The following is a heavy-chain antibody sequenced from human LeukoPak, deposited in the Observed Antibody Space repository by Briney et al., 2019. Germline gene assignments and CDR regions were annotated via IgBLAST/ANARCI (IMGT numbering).Heavy chain of an antibody. D-gene: IGHD3-22*01. CDR2: IYYSGST. Sequence: SETLSLTCTVSGGSISSYYWSWIRQPPGKGLEWIGYIYYSGSTNYNPSLKSRVTISVDTSKNQFSLKLGSVTAADTAVYYCARGFTYYYDSSGFDYWGQGTLVTVSS. CDR3: ARGFTYYYDSSGFDY. CDR1: GGSISSYY. J-gene: IGHJ4*02. V-gene: IGHV4-59*01.